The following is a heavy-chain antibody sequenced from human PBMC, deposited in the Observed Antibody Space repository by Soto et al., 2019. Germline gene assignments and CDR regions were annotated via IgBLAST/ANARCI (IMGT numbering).Heavy chain of an antibody. CDR3: ARHYSSGSRNWFDP. CDR1: GGSINSSSYF. J-gene: IGHJ5*02. D-gene: IGHD6-19*01. Sequence: SETLSLTCSVSGGSINSSSYFWGWVRQPPGKGLEWIGSIYYSGSTYYNPSLRSRVTISVDTSKNQFSLKLSSVTAADTAVFYCARHYSSGSRNWFDPCGQGTLVTVSS. CDR2: IYYSGST. V-gene: IGHV4-39*01.